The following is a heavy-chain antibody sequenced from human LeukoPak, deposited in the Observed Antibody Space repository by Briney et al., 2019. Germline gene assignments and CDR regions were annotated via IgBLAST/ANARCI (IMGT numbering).Heavy chain of an antibody. V-gene: IGHV5-51*01. CDR1: EYSFPNYC. D-gene: IGHD3-22*01. J-gene: IGHJ4*02. CDR3: ARLRYYDSSGYVGGPFDY. CDR2: IYPGDSDT. Sequence: GESLKISCKHSEYSFPNYCIGWVRQMPGKGLEWMGIIYPGDSDTRYSPSFQGQVTISADKSISTAYLQWSSLKASDTAMYYCARLRYYDSSGYVGGPFDYWGQGTLVTVSS.